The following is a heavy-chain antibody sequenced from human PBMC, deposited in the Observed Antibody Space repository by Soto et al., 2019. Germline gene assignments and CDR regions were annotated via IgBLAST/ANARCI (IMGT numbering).Heavy chain of an antibody. V-gene: IGHV1-18*01. CDR2: ISAYNGNT. Sequence: PSVKVSCKASGYTFTNYGISWVRQAPGQGLEWMGWISAYNGNTKYAQKLQGRVTMTTDTSTSTAYMELRSLRSDDTAVYYCASSGYCTNGVCYTLFDPWGQGTLVTVSS. D-gene: IGHD2-8*01. J-gene: IGHJ5*02. CDR3: ASSGYCTNGVCYTLFDP. CDR1: GYTFTNYG.